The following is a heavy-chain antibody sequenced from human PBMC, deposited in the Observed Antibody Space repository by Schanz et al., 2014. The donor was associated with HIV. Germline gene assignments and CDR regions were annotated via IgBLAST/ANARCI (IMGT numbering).Heavy chain of an antibody. V-gene: IGHV1-2*02. CDR2: INGDDGAT. CDR1: GYTFNDYY. CDR3: AIPSSGWSTFDY. Sequence: QVQLMQSGAELKKPGASVRVSCKTSGYTFNDYYIHWVRQAPGEGLEWMGWINGDDGATRYSQKFQGRVTLTRDTSITTAYMELTTLRSDDTALYYCAIPSSGWSTFDYWGQGTLVTVSS. D-gene: IGHD6-19*01. J-gene: IGHJ4*02.